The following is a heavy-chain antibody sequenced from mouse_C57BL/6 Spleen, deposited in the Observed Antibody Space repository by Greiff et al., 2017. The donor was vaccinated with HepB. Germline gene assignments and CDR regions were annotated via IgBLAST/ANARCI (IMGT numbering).Heavy chain of an antibody. J-gene: IGHJ4*01. V-gene: IGHV1-50*01. CDR2: IDPSDSYT. CDR3: ARWLLYYYAMDY. Sequence: QVQLQQSGAELVKPGASVKLSCKASGYTFTSYWMQWVKQRPGQGLEWIGEIDPSDSYTNYNQKFKGKATLTVDTSSSTAYMQLSSLTSEDSAVYYCARWLLYYYAMDYWGQGTSVTVSS. D-gene: IGHD2-3*01. CDR1: GYTFTSYW.